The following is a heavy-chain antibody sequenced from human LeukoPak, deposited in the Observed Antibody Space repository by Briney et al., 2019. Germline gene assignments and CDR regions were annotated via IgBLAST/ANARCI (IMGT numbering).Heavy chain of an antibody. CDR3: ARVVVVAAMVYFDY. D-gene: IGHD2-15*01. CDR1: GGSISSYY. V-gene: IGHV4-59*08. Sequence: PSETLSLTCTGSGGSISSYYWSWIRQPPGKGLEWIGYIYYSGSTNYNPSLKSRVTISVDTSKTPFSLKLSSVTAADTAVYYCARVVVVAAMVYFDYWGQGTLVTVSS. J-gene: IGHJ4*02. CDR2: IYYSGST.